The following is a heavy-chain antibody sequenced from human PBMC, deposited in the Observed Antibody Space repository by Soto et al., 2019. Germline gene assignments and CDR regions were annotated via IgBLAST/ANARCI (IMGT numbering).Heavy chain of an antibody. D-gene: IGHD2-21*02. CDR2: ISPIFGTA. V-gene: IGHV1-69*06. Sequence: QVQLVQSGAEVKKPGSSVKVSCKASGGTFSSYAISWVRQAPGQGLEWMGGISPIFGTANYAQKFQGRVTITADKSTSTAYMELGSLRSEDTAVYYSGGSSVVVTRGGHYYYGMDVWSKGTTVIVST. CDR1: GGTFSSYA. CDR3: GGSSVVVTRGGHYYYGMDV. J-gene: IGHJ6*04.